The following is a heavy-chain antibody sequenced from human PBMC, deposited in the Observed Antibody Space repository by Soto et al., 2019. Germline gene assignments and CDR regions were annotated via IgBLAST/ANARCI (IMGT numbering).Heavy chain of an antibody. CDR2: AYYSGST. D-gene: IGHD3-3*02. CDR1: GGSISHYY. CDR3: ARDRSTYGGGGTGEVKENWFDP. V-gene: IGHV4-59*01. J-gene: IGHJ5*02. Sequence: ETLSLTCSFSGGSISHYYWCWIRQSPGKGLEWIGYAYYSGSTDYNPSLKSRVTMGVDTSKNQVSLKLNSVTTADTAVYYCARDRSTYGGGGTGEVKENWFDPWGPGTLVTVSS.